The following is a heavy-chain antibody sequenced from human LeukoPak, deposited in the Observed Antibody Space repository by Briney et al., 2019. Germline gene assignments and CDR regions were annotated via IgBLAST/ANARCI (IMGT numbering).Heavy chain of an antibody. J-gene: IGHJ4*02. CDR3: TLYNY. D-gene: IGHD1-14*01. CDR2: INAGNGNT. Sequence: ASVKVSCKASEYTFTSHDMHWVRQAPGQRLEWMGWINAGNGNTKYSQEFQGRVTITRDTSASTVYMELNSLRSEDMAVYYCTLYNYWGQGTLVTVSS. CDR1: EYTFTSHD. V-gene: IGHV1-3*03.